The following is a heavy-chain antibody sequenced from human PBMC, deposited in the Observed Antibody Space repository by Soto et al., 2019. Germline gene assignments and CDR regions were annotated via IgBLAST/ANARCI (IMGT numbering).Heavy chain of an antibody. CDR3: ASGGGSSSPYYYYYYGMNV. D-gene: IGHD2-15*01. CDR2: IYSGGST. J-gene: IGHJ6*02. CDR1: GFAVSSTY. V-gene: IGHV3-53*01. Sequence: LRLSCAASGFAVSSTYMSWVRQAPGKGLEWVSVIYSGGSTYYADSVKGRFTISRDNSKNTLYLQMNSLRAEDTAVYYCASGGGSSSPYYYYYYGMNVWGQGTTVTVSS.